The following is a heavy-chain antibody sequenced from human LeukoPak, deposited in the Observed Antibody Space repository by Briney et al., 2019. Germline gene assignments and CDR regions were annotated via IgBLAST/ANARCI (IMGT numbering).Heavy chain of an antibody. V-gene: IGHV1-69*13. CDR1: GGTFSSYA. CDR3: ARERGDFYFDY. CDR2: IIPIFGTA. Sequence: ASVKVSCKASGGTFSSYAISWVRQAPGQGLEWMGGIIPIFGTANYAQKFQGRDTITADESTSTAYMELSSLRSEDTAVYYCARERGDFYFDYWGQGTLVTVPS. J-gene: IGHJ4*02. D-gene: IGHD4-17*01.